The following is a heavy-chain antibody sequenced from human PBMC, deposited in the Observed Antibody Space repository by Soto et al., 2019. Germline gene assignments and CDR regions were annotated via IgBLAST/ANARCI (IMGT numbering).Heavy chain of an antibody. CDR2: ISSSSSYI. CDR1: GSTFSSYS. V-gene: IGHV3-21*01. D-gene: IGHD2-2*01. J-gene: IGHJ6*02. Sequence: GGSLRLSCAASGSTFSSYSMNWVRQAPGKGLEWVSSISSSSSYIYYADSVKGRFTISRDNAKNSLYLQMNSLRAEDTAVYYCARERGVVVPAARHYYYYGMDVWGQGTTVTVSS. CDR3: ARERGVVVPAARHYYYYGMDV.